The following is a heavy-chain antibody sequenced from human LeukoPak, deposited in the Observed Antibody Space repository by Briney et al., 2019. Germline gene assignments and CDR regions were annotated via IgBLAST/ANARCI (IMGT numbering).Heavy chain of an antibody. CDR2: ISSSSTYM. D-gene: IGHD5-18*01. CDR3: AKDPTAMVTGAFDY. Sequence: GGSLRLSCEASGFSFSGYSMNWVRQAQGNALEWVSSISSSSTYMFHADTVKRPVTISRDNSKNTLYLQMNSLRVEGTAVYYCAKDPTAMVTGAFDYWGQGALVTVSS. V-gene: IGHV3-21*01. CDR1: GFSFSGYS. J-gene: IGHJ4*02.